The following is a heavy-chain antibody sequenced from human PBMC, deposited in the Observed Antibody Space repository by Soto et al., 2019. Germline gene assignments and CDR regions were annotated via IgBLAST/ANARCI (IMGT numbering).Heavy chain of an antibody. D-gene: IGHD3-22*01. CDR3: ARLTGDYCDSSGYYEGFDY. V-gene: IGHV5-51*01. Sequence: LGESLKISCKGSGYSFTSYWIGWVRQMPGKGMEWMGIIYPGDSDTRYSPSFQGQVTISADKSISTAYLQWSSLKASDTAMYYCARLTGDYCDSSGYYEGFDYWGQGTLVTVSS. J-gene: IGHJ4*02. CDR1: GYSFTSYW. CDR2: IYPGDSDT.